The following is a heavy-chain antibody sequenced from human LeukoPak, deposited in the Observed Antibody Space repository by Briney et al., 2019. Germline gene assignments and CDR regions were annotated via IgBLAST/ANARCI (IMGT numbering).Heavy chain of an antibody. CDR3: AKGGVVPAAAIYYYYYMDV. V-gene: IGHV3-33*06. CDR2: IWYDGSNK. J-gene: IGHJ6*03. CDR1: GFTFSSYG. D-gene: IGHD2-2*01. Sequence: PGGSLRLSCAASGFTFSSYGMHWVRQAPGKGLGWVAVIWYDGSNKYYADSVKGRFTISRDNSKNTLYLQMNSLRAEDTAVYYCAKGGVVPAAAIYYYYYMDVWGKGTTVTVSS.